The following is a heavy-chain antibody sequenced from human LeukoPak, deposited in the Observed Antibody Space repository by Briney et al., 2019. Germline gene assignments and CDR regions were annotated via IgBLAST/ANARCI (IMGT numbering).Heavy chain of an antibody. CDR3: ARGIQLWLYYLES. D-gene: IGHD5-18*01. V-gene: IGHV3-7*01. Sequence: GGSLRLSCAASGFTFSSSWMSWVRLAPGRGLEWVANIREDGSEKYYVDSVKGRFTISRDNAKNSLYLQMNSLRDEDTAVYFCARGIQLWLYYLESWGQGTLVTVSS. J-gene: IGHJ4*02. CDR2: IREDGSEK. CDR1: GFTFSSSW.